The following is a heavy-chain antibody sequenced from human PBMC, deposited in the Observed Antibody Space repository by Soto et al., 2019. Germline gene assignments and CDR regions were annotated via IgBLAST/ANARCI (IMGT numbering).Heavy chain of an antibody. J-gene: IGHJ6*03. V-gene: IGHV1-8*01. Sequence: ASVKVSCKAPGYTFTSYDINWVRQATGQGLEWMGWMNPNSGNTGYAQKFQGRVTMTRNTSISTAYMELSSLRSEDTAVYYCARVRPGYYYYYMDVWGKGTTVTVSS. CDR1: GYTFTSYD. CDR2: MNPNSGNT. CDR3: ARVRPGYYYYYMDV.